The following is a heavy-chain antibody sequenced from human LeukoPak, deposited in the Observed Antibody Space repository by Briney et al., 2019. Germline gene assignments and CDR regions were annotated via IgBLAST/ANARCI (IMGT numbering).Heavy chain of an antibody. CDR2: IIPIFGTA. V-gene: IGHV1-69*13. J-gene: IGHJ4*02. D-gene: IGHD3-22*01. CDR1: GGTFSSYA. CDR3: VRGGLLYYYDSSGTLDY. Sequence: GASVKVSCKASGGTFSSYAISWVRQAPGQGLEWMGGIIPIFGTANYAQKFQGRVTITADESTSTAYMELSSLRSEDTAVYYCVRGGLLYYYDSSGTLDYWGQGTLVTVSS.